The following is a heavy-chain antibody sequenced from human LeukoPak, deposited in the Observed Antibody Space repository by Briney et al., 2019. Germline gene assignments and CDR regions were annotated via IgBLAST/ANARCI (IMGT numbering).Heavy chain of an antibody. D-gene: IGHD4-17*01. CDR2: INHRGST. CDR3: ARDFGTVPTAVWFDP. V-gene: IGHV4-34*01. CDR1: GGSFSGYY. Sequence: SSETLSLTCAVYGGSFSGYYWSWIRQPPGKGLEWIGEINHRGSTNYNPSLKSRVTISVDTSKNQFSLKLSSVTAADTAVYYCARDFGTVPTAVWFDPWGQGTLVTVSS. J-gene: IGHJ5*02.